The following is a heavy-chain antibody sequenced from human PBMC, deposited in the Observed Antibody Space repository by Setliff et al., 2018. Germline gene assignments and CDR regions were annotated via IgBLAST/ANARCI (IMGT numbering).Heavy chain of an antibody. CDR2: IDWDDDR. D-gene: IGHD4-17*01. Sequence: SGPTLLNPTQTLTLTCTFSGFPLSTSGMCVTWIRQPPGKALEWLARIDWDDDRYYTTSLKTRLTISKDTFKNQVVLTMITMDPVDTATYFCARIPRSTAPYFDYWGQGILVTVSS. J-gene: IGHJ4*02. V-gene: IGHV2-70*11. CDR3: ARIPRSTAPYFDY. CDR1: GFPLSTSGMC.